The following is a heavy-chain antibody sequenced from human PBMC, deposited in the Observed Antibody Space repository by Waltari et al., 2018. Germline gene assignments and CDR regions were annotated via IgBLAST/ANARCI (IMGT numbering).Heavy chain of an antibody. J-gene: IGHJ4*02. Sequence: QITLKESGPTLVKPTQTLTLTCTFSGFSLSTSGVGVGWIRQPPGKALEWLALIYWNDDKRYSPSLKSRLTLTKDTSKNQVVLTMTNMDPVDTATYYCAQQGYSSSSGGVRDLSYFDYWGQGTLVTVSS. CDR2: IYWNDDK. D-gene: IGHD6-6*01. CDR3: AQQGYSSSSGGVRDLSYFDY. V-gene: IGHV2-5*01. CDR1: GFSLSTSGVG.